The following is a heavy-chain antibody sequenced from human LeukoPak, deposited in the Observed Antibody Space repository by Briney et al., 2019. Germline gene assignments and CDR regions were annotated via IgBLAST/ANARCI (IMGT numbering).Heavy chain of an antibody. CDR2: IYYSGSI. CDR1: GGSINNYY. V-gene: IGHV4-59*01. CDR3: ARENPSGYYNRPIDY. Sequence: PSETLSLTCSVSGGSINNYYWSWIRQPPGKGLEWIGDIYYSGSIKYNPSLKSRVTMSVDTSKNQFSLKLSSVTAADTAIYYCARENPSGYYNRPIDYWGQGTLVTVSS. J-gene: IGHJ4*02. D-gene: IGHD3-22*01.